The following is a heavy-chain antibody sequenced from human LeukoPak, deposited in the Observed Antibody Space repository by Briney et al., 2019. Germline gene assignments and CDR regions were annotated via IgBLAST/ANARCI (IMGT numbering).Heavy chain of an antibody. J-gene: IGHJ4*02. Sequence: GGSLRLSCAASGFTFSNYSMSWVRQAPGKGLEWVASIKQDGSEKRYVDSVKGRFTISRDNAKSSLFLQMNSPRAEDTAVYYCARTDGGATPGILDHWGQGTLVTVSS. D-gene: IGHD1-26*01. CDR1: GFTFSNYS. CDR2: IKQDGSEK. CDR3: ARTDGGATPGILDH. V-gene: IGHV3-7*01.